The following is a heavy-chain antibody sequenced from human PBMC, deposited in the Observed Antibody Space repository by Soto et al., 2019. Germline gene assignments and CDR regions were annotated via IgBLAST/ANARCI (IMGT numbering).Heavy chain of an antibody. Sequence: ETLSLACTVSGGSISSYYWSWIRQPPGKGLEWIGYIYYSGSTNYNPSLKSRVTISVDTSKNQFSLKLSSVTAADTAVYYCARTYSGYDYAFDIWGQGTMVTVSS. CDR1: GGSISSYY. CDR2: IYYSGST. V-gene: IGHV4-59*01. J-gene: IGHJ3*02. D-gene: IGHD5-12*01. CDR3: ARTYSGYDYAFDI.